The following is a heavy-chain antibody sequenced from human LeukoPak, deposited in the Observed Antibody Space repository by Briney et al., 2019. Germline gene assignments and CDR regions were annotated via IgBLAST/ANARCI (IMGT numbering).Heavy chain of an antibody. V-gene: IGHV4-59*01. D-gene: IGHD1-26*01. J-gene: IGHJ4*02. Sequence: PSETLSPTCTVSGGSISSYYWSWIRQPPGKGLEWIGYIYYSGSTNYNPSLKSRVTISVDTSKNQFSLKLSSVTAADTAVYYCARDGYSGSYFTYWGQGTLVTVSS. CDR1: GGSISSYY. CDR3: ARDGYSGSYFTY. CDR2: IYYSGST.